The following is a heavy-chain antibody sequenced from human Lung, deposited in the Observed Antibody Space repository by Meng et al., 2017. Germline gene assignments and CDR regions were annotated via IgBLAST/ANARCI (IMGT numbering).Heavy chain of an antibody. CDR1: GFTFSSYW. CDR2: INSDGSGT. J-gene: IGHJ4*02. CDR3: ARGGYYGSGSYEY. D-gene: IGHD3-10*01. Sequence: GGSLRLSCAASGFTFSSYWMHWVRQAPGKGLLWVSRINSDGSGTAYADSVKGRVNISRDNAKNTLYLQMNSLRAEDTAVYYCARGGYYGSGSYEYWGQGTLVTVSS. V-gene: IGHV3-74*01.